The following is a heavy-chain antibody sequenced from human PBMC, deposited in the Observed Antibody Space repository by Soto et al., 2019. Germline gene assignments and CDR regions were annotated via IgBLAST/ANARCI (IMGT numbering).Heavy chain of an antibody. CDR1: GFTFSSYW. J-gene: IGHJ4*02. Sequence: GGSLRLSCAASGFTFSSYWMSWVRQAPGKGLEWVANIKQDGSEKYYVDSVKGRFTISRDNAKNSLYLQMNSLRAEDTAVYYCARDETVGSVPAASFDYWGQGTLVTVSS. V-gene: IGHV3-7*01. D-gene: IGHD2-2*01. CDR2: IKQDGSEK. CDR3: ARDETVGSVPAASFDY.